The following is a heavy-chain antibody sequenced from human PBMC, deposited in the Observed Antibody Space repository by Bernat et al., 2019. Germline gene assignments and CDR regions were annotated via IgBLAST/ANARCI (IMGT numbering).Heavy chain of an antibody. CDR3: TKDRRVWNNYYGMDV. Sequence: QVQLVESGGGVVQPGRSLRLSCAASGFTFSSYGMHWVRQAPGKGLEWVAVISDDGSNKYYADSVKGRFSISRDNSKNTLYLQMNSLGAEDTAVYYCTKDRRVWNNYYGMDVWGQGTTVTVSS. J-gene: IGHJ6*02. CDR1: GFTFSSYG. CDR2: ISDDGSNK. V-gene: IGHV3-30*18. D-gene: IGHD1/OR15-1a*01.